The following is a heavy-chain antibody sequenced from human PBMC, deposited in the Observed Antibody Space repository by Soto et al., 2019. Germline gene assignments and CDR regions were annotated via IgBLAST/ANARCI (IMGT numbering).Heavy chain of an antibody. J-gene: IGHJ6*02. CDR1: GFTFSSYG. CDR2: ISYDGRNK. Sequence: QVQLVESGGGVVQPGRSLRLSCAASGFTFSSYGMHWVRQAPGKGLEWVAVISYDGRNKYYAESVKGRFTISRDNSKNTLYLQMNSRTAEATAVYYCAKRDTGGGGDRHYYYGMDVWGQGTTVTVSS. CDR3: AKRDTGGGGDRHYYYGMDV. D-gene: IGHD2-21*02. V-gene: IGHV3-30*18.